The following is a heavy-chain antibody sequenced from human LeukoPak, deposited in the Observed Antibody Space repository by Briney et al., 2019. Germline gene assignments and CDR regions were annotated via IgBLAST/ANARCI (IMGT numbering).Heavy chain of an antibody. CDR1: GGSFSGYY. D-gene: IGHD3-22*01. J-gene: IGHJ4*02. Sequence: LSLTCAVYGGSFSGYYWSWIRQAPGKGLEWVSYISSSGSTIYYADSVKGRFTISRDNAKNSLYLQMNSLRAEDTALYYCAKDMGAYDSSGSIDYWGQGTLVTVSS. V-gene: IGHV3-11*01. CDR3: AKDMGAYDSSGSIDY. CDR2: ISSSGSTI.